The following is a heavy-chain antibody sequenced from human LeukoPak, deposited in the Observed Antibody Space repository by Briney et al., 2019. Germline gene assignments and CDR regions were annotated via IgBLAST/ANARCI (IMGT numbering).Heavy chain of an antibody. CDR3: ACGGNYMDV. V-gene: IGHV1-8*03. CDR1: GYTFTSYD. D-gene: IGHD2-21*01. Sequence: ASVKVSCKASGYTFTSYDINWVRQATGQGLEWMGWMNPNSGNTGYAQKFQGRVTITRNTSISTAYMQLNSLRSEETDVYYCACGGNYMDVGGKGTTVTVSS. CDR2: MNPNSGNT. J-gene: IGHJ6*03.